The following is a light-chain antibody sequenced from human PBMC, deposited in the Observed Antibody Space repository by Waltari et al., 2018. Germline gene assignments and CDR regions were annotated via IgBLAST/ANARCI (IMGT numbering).Light chain of an antibody. V-gene: IGLV3-21*02. CDR1: NIGSRG. Sequence: SYVLTQPPSVSVAPGQTAKITCGGSNIGSRGVYWYQQKPGQAPVLVIYDESDRPSGISDRFSGSNSGSTATLTISRVEAGDEADYYCQVWDGTNDHPYVVFGGGTKLTVL. CDR3: QVWDGTNDHPYVV. J-gene: IGLJ2*01. CDR2: DES.